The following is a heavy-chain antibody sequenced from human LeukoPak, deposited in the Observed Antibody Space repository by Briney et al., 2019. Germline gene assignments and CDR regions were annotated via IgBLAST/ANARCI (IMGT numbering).Heavy chain of an antibody. Sequence: ASVKVSCKASGYTFTSYYMHWVRQAPGQGLEWMGIINPSGGSTSYAQKFQGRVTMTRDMSTSSVYMELSSLRSEDTAVYYCARDAIPYYDFWSGYYTSQNWFDPWGQGTLVTVSS. CDR2: INPSGGST. CDR3: ARDAIPYYDFWSGYYTSQNWFDP. J-gene: IGHJ5*02. V-gene: IGHV1-46*01. CDR1: GYTFTSYY. D-gene: IGHD3-3*01.